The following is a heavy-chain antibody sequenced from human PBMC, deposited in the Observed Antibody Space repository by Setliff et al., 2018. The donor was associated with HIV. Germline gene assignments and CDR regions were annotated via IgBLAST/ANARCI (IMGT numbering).Heavy chain of an antibody. V-gene: IGHV1-69*10. CDR3: ARTPSLRLGELSSPDY. CDR2: IIPILGIA. CDR1: GYTFTSYA. J-gene: IGHJ4*02. Sequence: GASVKVSCKASGYTFTSYAMHWVRQAPGQRLEWMGGIIPILGIANYAQKFQGRVTITADESTSTAYMELSSLRSEDTAVYYCARTPSLRLGELSSPDYWGQGTLVTVSS. D-gene: IGHD3-16*02.